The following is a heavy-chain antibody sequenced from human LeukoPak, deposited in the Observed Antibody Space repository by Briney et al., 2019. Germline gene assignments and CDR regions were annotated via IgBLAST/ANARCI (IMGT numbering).Heavy chain of an antibody. CDR2: ISYDGSNK. CDR3: AKDRASGSYSDAFDI. J-gene: IGHJ3*02. Sequence: GRSLRLSCAASGFTFSSYGMHWVRQAPGKGLEWVAVISYDGSNKYYADSVKGRFTISRDNSKNTLYLQMNSLRAEDTAIYYCAKDRASGSYSDAFDIWGQGTMVTVSS. D-gene: IGHD1-26*01. V-gene: IGHV3-30*18. CDR1: GFTFSSYG.